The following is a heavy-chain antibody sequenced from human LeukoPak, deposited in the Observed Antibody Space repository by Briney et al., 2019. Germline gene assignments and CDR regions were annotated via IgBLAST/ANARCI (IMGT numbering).Heavy chain of an antibody. D-gene: IGHD3-3*02. V-gene: IGHV1-2*02. J-gene: IGHJ5*02. Sequence: ASVKVSCKASGYTFTGYYMHWVRQAPGQGLEWMGWINPNSGGTNYAQKFQGRVTMTRDTSTSTAYMELSRLRSDDTAVYYCARLARRNNWFDPWGQGTLVTVSS. CDR3: ARLARRNNWFDP. CDR2: INPNSGGT. CDR1: GYTFTGYY.